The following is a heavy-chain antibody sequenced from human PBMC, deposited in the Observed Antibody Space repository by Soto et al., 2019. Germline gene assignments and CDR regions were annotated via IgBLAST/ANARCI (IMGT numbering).Heavy chain of an antibody. CDR3: ARGETPIDF. D-gene: IGHD1-26*01. CDR2: ISAYNGNT. V-gene: IGHV1-18*01. Sequence: QVQLVQSGAEVKKPGASVKVSCKASGYTFTNFGISWVRQAPGQGLEWMGWISAYNGNTNYAQNFQGRVTMTTDTSTSTAYIVLRSLRSDDRAVYYCARGETPIDFWGQGTLVTGSS. CDR1: GYTFTNFG. J-gene: IGHJ4*02.